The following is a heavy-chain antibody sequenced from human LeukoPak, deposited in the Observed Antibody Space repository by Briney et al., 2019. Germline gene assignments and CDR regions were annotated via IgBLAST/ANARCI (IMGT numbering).Heavy chain of an antibody. V-gene: IGHV4-39*01. CDR3: ARHSPIGGSGSYPFDY. CDR1: GGSISSSSYY. CDR2: IYYSGST. Sequence: SETLSLTCTVSGGSISSSSYYWGWNRQPPGKGLEWIGSIYYSGSTYYNPSLKSRVTISVDTSKNQFSLKLSSVTAADTAVYYCARHSPIGGSGSYPFDYWGQGTLVTVSS. D-gene: IGHD3-10*01. J-gene: IGHJ4*02.